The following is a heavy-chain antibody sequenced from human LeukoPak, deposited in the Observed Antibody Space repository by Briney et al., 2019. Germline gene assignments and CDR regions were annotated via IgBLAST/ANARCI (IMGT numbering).Heavy chain of an antibody. V-gene: IGHV3-15*01. CDR2: IKSRTDGGTT. D-gene: IGHD3-3*01. Sequence: PGGSLRLSCAASGFTVSSNYMSWVRQAPGEGLEWVGRIKSRTDGGTTDYAAPVKGRFTISRDDSKNTLYLQMNSLKTEDTAVYYCTYNQAGHTYYDFWSGYSPDAFDIWGQGTMVTVSS. CDR3: TYNQAGHTYYDFWSGYSPDAFDI. J-gene: IGHJ3*02. CDR1: GFTVSSNY.